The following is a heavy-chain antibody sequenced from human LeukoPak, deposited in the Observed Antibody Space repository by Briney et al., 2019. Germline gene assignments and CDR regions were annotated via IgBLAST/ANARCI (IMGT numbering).Heavy chain of an antibody. CDR2: ISADGANT. CDR3: VYYDSSGYYYGRLRY. D-gene: IGHD3-22*01. J-gene: IGHJ4*02. V-gene: IGHV3-23*01. CDR1: AFTFSSHA. Sequence: GGSLRLSCAASAFTFSSHAMSWVRQTPGKRLEWVSGISADGANTLYADSVKGRFTISRDNSKNTLYLHMRSLRAEDAAMYFCVYYDSSGYYYGRLRYWGQGTPVTVSS.